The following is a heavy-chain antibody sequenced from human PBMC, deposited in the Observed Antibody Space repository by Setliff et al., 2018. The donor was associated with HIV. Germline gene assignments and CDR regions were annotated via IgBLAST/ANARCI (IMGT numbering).Heavy chain of an antibody. V-gene: IGHV4-4*02. CDR1: GGSISSANYYW. Sequence: SETLSLTCTVSGGSISSANYYWWTWVRQAPGKGLEWIGEIYHSEYTNYNPSLKSRVSMSVDKSKNQFSVKLTSVTAADTAVYYCARGHCSGTNCYGVDYYGMDVWGQGTTVTVSS. J-gene: IGHJ6*02. CDR2: IYHSEYT. CDR3: ARGHCSGTNCYGVDYYGMDV. D-gene: IGHD2-2*01.